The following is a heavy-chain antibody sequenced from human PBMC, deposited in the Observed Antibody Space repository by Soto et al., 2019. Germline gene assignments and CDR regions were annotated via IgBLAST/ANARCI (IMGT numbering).Heavy chain of an antibody. Sequence: SVKVSCKASGGTFSSYAISWVRQAPGQGLEWMGGIIPIFGTANYAQKFQGRVTITADESTSTAYMELSSLRSEDTAVYYCARDKSADYYYYYGMDVWGQGTTVTVSS. CDR2: IIPIFGTA. CDR1: GGTFSSYA. V-gene: IGHV1-69*13. D-gene: IGHD6-25*01. J-gene: IGHJ6*02. CDR3: ARDKSADYYYYYGMDV.